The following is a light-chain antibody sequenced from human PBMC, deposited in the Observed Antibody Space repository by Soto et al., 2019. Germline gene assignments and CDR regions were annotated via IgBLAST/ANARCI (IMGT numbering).Light chain of an antibody. CDR1: QSVSSN. CDR3: QQYNNWPPLT. CDR2: GAS. Sequence: EIVMTQSPATLSVSPEERATLSCRASQSVSSNLAWYQQKPGQAPRLLIYGASTRATGTPARFSGSGSGTEFTLTISSLQSEDFAVYYCQQYNNWPPLTFGGGTKVEIK. J-gene: IGKJ4*01. V-gene: IGKV3-15*01.